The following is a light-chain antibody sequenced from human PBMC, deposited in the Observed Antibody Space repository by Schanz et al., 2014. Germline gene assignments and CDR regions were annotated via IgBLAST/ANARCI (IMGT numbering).Light chain of an antibody. CDR3: AAWDDSLNGWV. V-gene: IGLV2-11*01. CDR2: EVT. J-gene: IGLJ3*02. Sequence: QSALTQPRSVSGSPGQSVTISCTGTSNDIGSYKYVSWYQQHPGKAPKLMIYEVTKRPSGVSNRFSGSKSGNTASLTISGLQAEDEADYYCAAWDDSLNGWVFGGGTKLTVL. CDR1: SNDIGSYKY.